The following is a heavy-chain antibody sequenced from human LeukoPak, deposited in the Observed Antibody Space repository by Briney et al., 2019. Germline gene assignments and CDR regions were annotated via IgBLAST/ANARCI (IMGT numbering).Heavy chain of an antibody. CDR1: GFTFSSYA. CDR3: ARDNVVVPAAVNYYYYYGMDV. V-gene: IGHV3-30*04. CDR2: ISYDGSNK. Sequence: GGSLRLSCAASGFTFSSYAMHWVRQAPGKGLEWVAVISYDGSNKYYADSVKGRFTISRDNSKNTLYLQMNSLRAEDTAVYYCARDNVVVPAAVNYYYYYGMDVWGQGTTVTVSS. D-gene: IGHD2-2*01. J-gene: IGHJ6*02.